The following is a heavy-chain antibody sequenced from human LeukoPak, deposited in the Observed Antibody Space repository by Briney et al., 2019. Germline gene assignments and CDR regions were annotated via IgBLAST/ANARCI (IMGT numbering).Heavy chain of an antibody. Sequence: PGGSLRLSCAASGFTFRSYAMSWVRQAPGKGLEWVSAISGSGDSTYYADSVKGRFTISRDNSKNTLYLQMNTLRAEDTAVYYCAKGSSSWYPFDCWGLGNLVTVSS. D-gene: IGHD6-13*01. J-gene: IGHJ4*02. CDR1: GFTFRSYA. CDR2: ISGSGDST. CDR3: AKGSSSWYPFDC. V-gene: IGHV3-23*01.